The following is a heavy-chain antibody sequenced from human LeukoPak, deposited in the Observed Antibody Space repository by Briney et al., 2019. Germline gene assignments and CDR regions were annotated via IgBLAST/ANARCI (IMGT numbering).Heavy chain of an antibody. Sequence: PSETLSLTCAVYGGSFSGYYWSWIRQPPVKGLEWIGEINHSGSANYNPSLKSRVTISVDTSKNQFSLKLSSVTAADTAVYYCAFLDYYDSSGYSQIGGYWGQGTLVTVSS. CDR3: AFLDYYDSSGYSQIGGY. D-gene: IGHD3-22*01. CDR1: GGSFSGYY. V-gene: IGHV4-34*01. CDR2: INHSGSA. J-gene: IGHJ4*02.